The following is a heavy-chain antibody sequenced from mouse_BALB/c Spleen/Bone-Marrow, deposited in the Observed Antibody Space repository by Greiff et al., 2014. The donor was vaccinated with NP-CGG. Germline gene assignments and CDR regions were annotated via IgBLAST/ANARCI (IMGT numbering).Heavy chain of an antibody. D-gene: IGHD2-4*01. J-gene: IGHJ2*01. CDR1: GYTFTSYW. CDR3: ARKGISTVIATAYYFDY. V-gene: IGHV1S132*01. CDR2: IFPGTGTT. Sequence: QLQESGAELVKPGASVKPSCKTSGYTFTSYWIQWVKQRPGQGLGWIGEIFPGTGTTYYNEKFKDKATLTIDTSSSTAYMQLSSLTSEDSAVYFCARKGISTVIATAYYFDYWGQGSTLTVSS.